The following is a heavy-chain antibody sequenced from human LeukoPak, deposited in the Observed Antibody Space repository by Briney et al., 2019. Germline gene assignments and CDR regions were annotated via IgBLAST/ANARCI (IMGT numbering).Heavy chain of an antibody. Sequence: GRSLRLSCAASGFTFSSYAMHWVRQAPGKGLEWVAVIWYDGSNKYYADSVKGRFTISRDNSKNTLYLQMNSLRAEDTAVYYCARGVRSGYHLLSWGQGTLVTVSS. CDR2: IWYDGSNK. D-gene: IGHD3-3*01. V-gene: IGHV3-33*08. CDR3: ARGVRSGYHLLS. CDR1: GFTFSSYA. J-gene: IGHJ5*02.